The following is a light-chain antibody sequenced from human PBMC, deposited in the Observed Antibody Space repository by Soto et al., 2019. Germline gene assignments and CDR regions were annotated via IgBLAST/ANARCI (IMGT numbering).Light chain of an antibody. V-gene: IGLV1-44*01. CDR1: NSNIGTNT. Sequence: QSVLTQPPSASATPGQRVTISCSGSNSNIGTNTVNWYQQLPGTAPRLLIYTNNQRPSGVPQRFSGSKTGTSASLAIGGLQSEDGADYYCTSFAPGRVYVFGSGTKVTAL. J-gene: IGLJ1*01. CDR2: TNN. CDR3: TSFAPGRVYV.